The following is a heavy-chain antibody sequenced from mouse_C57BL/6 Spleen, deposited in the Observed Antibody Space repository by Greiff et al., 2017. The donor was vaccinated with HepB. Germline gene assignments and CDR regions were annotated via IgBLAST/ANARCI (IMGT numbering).Heavy chain of an antibody. V-gene: IGHV1-55*01. J-gene: IGHJ4*01. D-gene: IGHD3-2*02. CDR3: ARGGSGYGYAMDY. Sequence: QVQLQQPGAELVKPGASVKMSCKASGYTFTSYWITWVKQRPGQGLEWIGDIYPGSGSTNYNEKFKSKATLTVDTSSSTAYMQLSSLTSEDSAVYYCARGGSGYGYAMDYWGQGTSVTVSS. CDR2: IYPGSGST. CDR1: GYTFTSYW.